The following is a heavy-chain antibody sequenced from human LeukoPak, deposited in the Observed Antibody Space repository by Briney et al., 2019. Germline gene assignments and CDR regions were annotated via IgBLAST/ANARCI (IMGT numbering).Heavy chain of an antibody. V-gene: IGHV3-9*01. Sequence: AGGSLRLSCAASGFTFDDYAMHWVRQAPGKGLEWVSGISWNSGSIGYADSVKGRFTISRDNAKNSLYLQMNSLRAEDTAVYYCASYVWGTYRYSAFDIWGQGTKVTVSS. J-gene: IGHJ3*02. CDR1: GFTFDDYA. CDR2: ISWNSGSI. D-gene: IGHD3-16*02. CDR3: ASYVWGTYRYSAFDI.